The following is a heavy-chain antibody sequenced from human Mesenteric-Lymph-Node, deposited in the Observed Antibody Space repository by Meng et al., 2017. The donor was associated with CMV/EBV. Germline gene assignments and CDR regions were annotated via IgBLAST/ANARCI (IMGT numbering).Heavy chain of an antibody. CDR1: GFAFSRHA. CDR3: VRDLGVNSAMDYFDY. J-gene: IGHJ4*02. CDR2: ISSDGSSK. D-gene: IGHD2-21*01. Sequence: GGSLRLSCAASGFAFSRHAIHWVRQAPGKGLEWVAIISSDGSSKYYVDSVKGRFTISRDNSKNTLYLQLNSLRREDTAVYYCVRDLGVNSAMDYFDYWGQGTLVTVSS. V-gene: IGHV3-30*03.